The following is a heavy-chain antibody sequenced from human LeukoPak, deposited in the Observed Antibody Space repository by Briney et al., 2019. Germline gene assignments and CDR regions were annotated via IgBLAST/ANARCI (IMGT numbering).Heavy chain of an antibody. V-gene: IGHV3-30*02. CDR2: IHYDGSNK. D-gene: IGHD3-10*01. CDR1: GFTFSSCG. CDR3: AEDPIRGVRPYYFSS. J-gene: IGHJ4*02. Sequence: GGSLRLSCAASGFTFSSCGMQWVRQAPGKGLEWVAFIHYDGSNKYYANSVKGRFTISRDNSKNTLYLHMNSLRAEDTAVYYCAEDPIRGVRPYYFSSWGQGTLVTVSS.